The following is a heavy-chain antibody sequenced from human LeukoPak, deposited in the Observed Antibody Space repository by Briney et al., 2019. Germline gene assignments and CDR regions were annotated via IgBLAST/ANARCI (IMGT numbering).Heavy chain of an antibody. CDR2: ISSSSSYI. J-gene: IGHJ3*02. CDR3: ARDQYCSSTSCDAFDI. CDR1: GFTFSSYS. V-gene: IGHV3-21*01. Sequence: PGGSLRLSCAASGFTFSSYSMNWVRQAPGKGLVWVSSISSSSSYIYYADSVKGRFTISRDNAKNSLYLQMNSLRAEDTAVYYCARDQYCSSTSCDAFDIWGQGTMVTVSS. D-gene: IGHD2-2*01.